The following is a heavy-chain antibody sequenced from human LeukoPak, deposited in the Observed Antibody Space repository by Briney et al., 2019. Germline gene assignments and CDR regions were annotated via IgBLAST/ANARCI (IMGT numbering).Heavy chain of an antibody. CDR1: GDSLSRYY. J-gene: IGHJ6*03. Sequence: SETLSFTCAVYGDSLSRYYWTWIRQPPGKGLEWLGEINPSGSPDYNPSLKSRATISLDTSKNQFSLRLASVTAADTALYYCASVRHDPLEYYYYIDVWATGTTVTVSS. V-gene: IGHV4-34*01. D-gene: IGHD2/OR15-2a*01. CDR3: ASVRHDPLEYYYYIDV. CDR2: INPSGSP.